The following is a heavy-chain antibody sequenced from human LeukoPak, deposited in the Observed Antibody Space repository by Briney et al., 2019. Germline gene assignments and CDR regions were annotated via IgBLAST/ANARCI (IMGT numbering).Heavy chain of an antibody. D-gene: IGHD3-16*01. CDR1: GGSISSYY. CDR3: ARGSRGGYNRFDP. V-gene: IGHV4-59*01. J-gene: IGHJ5*02. Sequence: PSETLSLTCTVSGGSISSYYWSWIRQSPGKGLEWIGYIHYSGSTNYNPSLKSRVTISVDTSKNQFSLRLNSVTAADTALYYCARGSRGGYNRFDPWGQGTLVIVSS. CDR2: IHYSGST.